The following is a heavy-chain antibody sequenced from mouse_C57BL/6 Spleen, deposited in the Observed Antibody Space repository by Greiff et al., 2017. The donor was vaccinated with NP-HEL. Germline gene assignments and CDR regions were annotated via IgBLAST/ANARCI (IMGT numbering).Heavy chain of an antibody. D-gene: IGHD1-3*01. CDR3: AREMERTRTRDY. J-gene: IGHJ2*01. V-gene: IGHV1-52*01. CDR1: GYTFTSYW. Sequence: QVQLQQPGAELVRPGSSVKLSCKASGYTFTSYWMHWVKQRPIQGLEWIGNIDPSDSEPHYNQKFKDKATLTVDKTSSTAYMQRSRQTSEDSAVYYRAREMERTRTRDYWGQGTTPTVSS. CDR2: IDPSDSEP.